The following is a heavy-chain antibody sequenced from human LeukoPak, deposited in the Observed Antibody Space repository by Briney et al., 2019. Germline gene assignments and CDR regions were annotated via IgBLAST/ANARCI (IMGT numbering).Heavy chain of an antibody. CDR1: GYTFTSYD. D-gene: IGHD5-18*01. J-gene: IGHJ4*02. CDR2: MNPNSGNT. CDR3: ARVRTGSTTWIQLWPLGY. Sequence: GASVKVSCKASGYTFTSYDINWVRQATGQGLEWMGWMNPNSGNTGYAQKFQGRVTMTRDTSISTAYMELSSLRSEDTAVYYCARVRTGSTTWIQLWPLGYWGQGTLVTVSS. V-gene: IGHV1-8*01.